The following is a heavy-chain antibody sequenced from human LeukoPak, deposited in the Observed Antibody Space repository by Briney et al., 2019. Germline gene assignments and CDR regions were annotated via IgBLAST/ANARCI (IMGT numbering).Heavy chain of an antibody. V-gene: IGHV3-21*01. CDR2: ISSSSSYI. CDR1: GFTFSSYS. CDR3: ARGASTPRPYYFDY. J-gene: IGHJ4*02. D-gene: IGHD2-2*01. Sequence: GGSLRLSCAASGFTFSSYSMNWVRQAPGKGLEWVSSISSSSSYIYYADSVKGRFTISRDNAKNSLYLQMNSLRAEDTAVYYCARGASTPRPYYFDYWGQGTLVTVSS.